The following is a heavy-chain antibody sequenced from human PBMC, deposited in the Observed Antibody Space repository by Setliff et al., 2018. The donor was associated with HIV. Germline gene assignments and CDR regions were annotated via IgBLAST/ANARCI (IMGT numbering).Heavy chain of an antibody. J-gene: IGHJ4*02. Sequence: SVKVSCKASGDTFSNYAINWVRQAPGQGLEWMGGFIPILGIANSVHKFQGRLTIIADKFTSTAYMELSSLRSEDTAVYYCATLRINRDGSPGKAFDYWGQGTLVTVSS. D-gene: IGHD5-12*01. CDR1: GDTFSNYA. CDR2: FIPILGIA. V-gene: IGHV1-69*10. CDR3: ATLRINRDGSPGKAFDY.